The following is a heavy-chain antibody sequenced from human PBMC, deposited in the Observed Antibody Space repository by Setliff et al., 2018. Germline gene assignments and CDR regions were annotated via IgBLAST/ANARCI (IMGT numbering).Heavy chain of an antibody. CDR1: GFTFSSHW. Sequence: GGSLRLSCAASGFTFSSHWMHWVRQAPGKGLVWVARIGDGGGGTTYADSVKGRFTISRDNAKNALYLQMNSLRAEDTAVYYCARAADSYGPPRSYMDVWGKGTTVTVSS. CDR3: ARAADSYGPPRSYMDV. D-gene: IGHD5-18*01. V-gene: IGHV3-74*03. CDR2: IGDGGGGT. J-gene: IGHJ6*03.